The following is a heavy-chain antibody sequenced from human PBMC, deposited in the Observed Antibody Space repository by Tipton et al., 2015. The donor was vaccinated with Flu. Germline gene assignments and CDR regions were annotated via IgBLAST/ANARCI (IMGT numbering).Heavy chain of an antibody. CDR1: GDSVSSNRAA. D-gene: IGHD6-19*01. Sequence: GLVKPSLTLSLTCAISGDSVSSNRAAWHWIRQSPSRGLEWLGRTYYKSKWYNDYAVSVKSRITINPDTSKNQFSLHLNSVTPEDTAVYYCARDSTNGWYFAFNIWGQGTMVTVSS. J-gene: IGHJ3*02. V-gene: IGHV6-1*01. CDR3: ARDSTNGWYFAFNI. CDR2: TYYKSKWYN.